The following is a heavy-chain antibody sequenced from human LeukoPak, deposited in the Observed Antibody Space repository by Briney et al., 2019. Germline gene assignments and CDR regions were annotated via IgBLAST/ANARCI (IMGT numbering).Heavy chain of an antibody. CDR3: ARRRYYVLGY. CDR2: IYYSGST. V-gene: IGHV4-59*12. D-gene: IGHD2/OR15-2a*01. CDR1: GGSINSYY. Sequence: SETLSLTCTVSGGSINSYYWSWIRQPPRKGLEWIGYIYYSGSTTYNPSLKSRVTISVDTSKNQFSLKLSSVTAADTAVYYCARRRYYVLGYWGQGTLVTVSS. J-gene: IGHJ4*02.